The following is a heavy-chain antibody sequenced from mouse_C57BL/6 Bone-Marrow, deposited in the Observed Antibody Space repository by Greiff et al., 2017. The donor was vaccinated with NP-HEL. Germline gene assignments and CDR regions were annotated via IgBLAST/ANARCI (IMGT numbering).Heavy chain of an antibody. CDR2: IHPSDSDT. V-gene: IGHV1-74*01. D-gene: IGHD1-1*01. CDR1: GYTFTSYW. CDR3: AIYYGSSHYYAMDY. J-gene: IGHJ4*01. Sequence: QVQLKQPGAELVKPGASVKVSCKASGYTFTSYWMHWVKQRPGQGLEWIGRIHPSDSDTNYNQKFKGKATLTVDKSSSTAYMQLSSLTSEDSAVYYCAIYYGSSHYYAMDYWGQGTSVTVSS.